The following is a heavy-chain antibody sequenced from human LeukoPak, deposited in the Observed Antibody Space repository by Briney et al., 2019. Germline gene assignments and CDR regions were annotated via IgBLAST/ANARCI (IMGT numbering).Heavy chain of an antibody. CDR1: GGSISSYY. V-gene: IGHV4-59*01. J-gene: IGHJ4*02. D-gene: IGHD6-13*01. Sequence: SETLSLTCTVSGGSISSYYWSWIRQPPGKGLEWIGYIYYSGSINYNPSLKSRVTISVDTSKNQFSLKLSSVTAADTAVYYCARQTYSSSWLDYWGQGTLVTVSS. CDR2: IYYSGSI. CDR3: ARQTYSSSWLDY.